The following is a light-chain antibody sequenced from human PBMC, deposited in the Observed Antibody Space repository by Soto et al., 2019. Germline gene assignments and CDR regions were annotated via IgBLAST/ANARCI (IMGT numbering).Light chain of an antibody. CDR2: DNN. Sequence: QSVLTQPPSVSAAPGQKVTISCSGSSSNIGNNYVSWYQQLPATAPKLLIYDNNKRPSGIPDRFSGSKSGTSATLGITGLQTGDEADYYCGTWDSSLSADVFGTGTKLTVL. V-gene: IGLV1-51*01. J-gene: IGLJ1*01. CDR3: GTWDSSLSADV. CDR1: SSNIGNNY.